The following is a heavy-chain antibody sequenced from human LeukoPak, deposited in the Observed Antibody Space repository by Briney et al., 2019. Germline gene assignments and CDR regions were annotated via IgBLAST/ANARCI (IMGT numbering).Heavy chain of an antibody. Sequence: GGSLRLSCAASGFSFSDYYMSWIRQAPGKGLEWVLYISISGSTIHYADSVKGRFTISRDNSNNSLFVQMNSLRAEDTAVYFCAKSRSGSANWALQVFDNWGQGALVTVSS. D-gene: IGHD1-1*01. CDR3: AKSRSGSANWALQVFDN. J-gene: IGHJ4*02. CDR1: GFSFSDYY. V-gene: IGHV3-11*01. CDR2: ISISGSTI.